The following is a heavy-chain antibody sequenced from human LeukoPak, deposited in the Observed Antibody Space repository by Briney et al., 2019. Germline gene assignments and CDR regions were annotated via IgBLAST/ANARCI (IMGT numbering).Heavy chain of an antibody. CDR1: GGTFSSYT. D-gene: IGHD4-11*01. J-gene: IGHJ6*03. CDR2: IIPILGIA. Sequence: GSSVKVSCKASGGTFSSYTISWVRQAPGQGLEWMGRIIPILGIANYAQKFQGRVTITADKSTSTAYMELSSLRSEDTAVYYCATRAYSNYVRGYYYYMDVWGKGTTVTVSS. V-gene: IGHV1-69*02. CDR3: ATRAYSNYVRGYYYYMDV.